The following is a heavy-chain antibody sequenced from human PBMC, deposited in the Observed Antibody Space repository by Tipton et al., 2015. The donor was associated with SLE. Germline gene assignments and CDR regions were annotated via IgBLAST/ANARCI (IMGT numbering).Heavy chain of an antibody. CDR1: GFTFSNYA. V-gene: IGHV3-23*03. Sequence: SLRLSCAASGFTFSNYAMIWVRQAPGKGLEWVSGIYAGGKINSADSVKGRFTISRDDSENEVYLQMNSLRVEDTAVYYCARDRIRWYFDLWGRGTLVTVSS. J-gene: IGHJ2*01. D-gene: IGHD2/OR15-2a*01. CDR3: ARDRIRWYFDL. CDR2: IYAGGKI.